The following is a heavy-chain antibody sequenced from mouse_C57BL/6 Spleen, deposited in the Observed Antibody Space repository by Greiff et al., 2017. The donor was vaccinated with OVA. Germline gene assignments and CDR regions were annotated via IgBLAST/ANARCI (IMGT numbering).Heavy chain of an antibody. J-gene: IGHJ3*01. CDR1: GFTFRDYY. CDR2: ITYDGSRT. Sequence: EVKLMESEGGLVQPGSSMKLSCTASGFTFRDYYLAWVRQVPEQGLEWVANITYDGSRTYYLDSLKSRFIISRDNDKNILYLQMSMLTSEDTATYYCARGGDYDYDWSWCAYWGQGTLVTVSA. CDR3: ARGGDYDYDWSWCAY. V-gene: IGHV5-16*01. D-gene: IGHD2-4*01.